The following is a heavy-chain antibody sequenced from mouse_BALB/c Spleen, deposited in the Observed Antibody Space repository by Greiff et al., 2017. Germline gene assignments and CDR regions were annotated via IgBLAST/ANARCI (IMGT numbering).Heavy chain of an antibody. J-gene: IGHJ4*01. V-gene: IGHV5-17*02. D-gene: IGHD4-1*01. CDR2: ISSGSSTI. CDR3: ARRAMGRGYAMDY. Sequence: EVHLVESGGGLVQPGGSRKLSCAASGFTFSSFGMHWVRQAPEKGLEWVAYISSGSSTIYYADTVKGRFTISRDNPKNTLFLQMTSLRSEDTAMYYCARRAMGRGYAMDYWGQGTSVTVSS. CDR1: GFTFSSFG.